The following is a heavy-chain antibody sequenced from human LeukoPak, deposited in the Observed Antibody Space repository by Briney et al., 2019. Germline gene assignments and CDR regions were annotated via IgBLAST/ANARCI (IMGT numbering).Heavy chain of an antibody. J-gene: IGHJ4*02. CDR2: ISRSGSTI. D-gene: IGHD6-19*01. CDR3: ARKDSAWRLY. CDR1: GFTFSSYE. Sequence: GGSLRLSCAASGFTFSSYEMICVRRAPGKGLQWVAYISRSGSTIYYAESVKGRFTISRDNAKNSLHLQMNSLRGDDTAVYYCARKDSAWRLYWGQGTLVTVSS. V-gene: IGHV3-48*03.